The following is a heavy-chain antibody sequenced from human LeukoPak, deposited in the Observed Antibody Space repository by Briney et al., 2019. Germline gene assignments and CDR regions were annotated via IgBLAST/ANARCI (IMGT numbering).Heavy chain of an antibody. V-gene: IGHV3-23*01. Sequence: QPGGSLRLSCAASGFIFTNFVMIWVRQAPGKGLEWVSAVSDSGRDTFHADSVKGRFTISRDNSKSTLYLQMNSLRAEDTAIYYCARDLGDWSTSQIDYWGQGTLVAVSS. J-gene: IGHJ4*02. D-gene: IGHD3/OR15-3a*01. CDR1: GFIFTNFV. CDR2: VSDSGRDT. CDR3: ARDLGDWSTSQIDY.